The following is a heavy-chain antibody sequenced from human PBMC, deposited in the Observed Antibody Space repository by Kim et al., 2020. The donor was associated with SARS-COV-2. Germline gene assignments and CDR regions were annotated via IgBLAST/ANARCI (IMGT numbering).Heavy chain of an antibody. V-gene: IGHV3-43*01. CDR3: AKDMGSDYGLDY. Sequence: YYEDSEKCRITIARDNSKHSLYLQMNSLRTEDTAVYYCAKDMGSDYGLDYWGQGTLVTVSS. J-gene: IGHJ4*02. D-gene: IGHD4-17*01.